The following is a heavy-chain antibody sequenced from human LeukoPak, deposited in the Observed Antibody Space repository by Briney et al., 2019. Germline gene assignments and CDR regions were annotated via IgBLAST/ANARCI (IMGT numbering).Heavy chain of an antibody. Sequence: GGSLRLSCAASGFTFSSYWMSWVRQAPGKGLEWVANIKQDGSEKNYLGSVKGRFTISRDNSKNTLYLQMNSLRAEDTAVYYCARDLVHYWGQGTLVTVSS. J-gene: IGHJ4*02. CDR1: GFTFSSYW. D-gene: IGHD2-8*02. CDR2: IKQDGSEK. V-gene: IGHV3-7*01. CDR3: ARDLVHY.